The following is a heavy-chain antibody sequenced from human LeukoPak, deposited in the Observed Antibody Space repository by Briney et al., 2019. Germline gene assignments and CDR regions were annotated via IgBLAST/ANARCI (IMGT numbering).Heavy chain of an antibody. CDR2: ISTSSSYI. V-gene: IGHV3-21*01. Sequence: GSLRLSCAASGFTFNRYNMNWVRRAPGKGLEWVSSISTSSSYIYYADPVRCRFTISRDNAKNSLYLQMNSLRAEDTAVYSCARGADGVSSNSRGWFDPWGQGTLVTVSS. CDR1: GFTFNRYN. J-gene: IGHJ5*02. CDR3: ARGADGVSSNSRGWFDP. D-gene: IGHD2-15*01.